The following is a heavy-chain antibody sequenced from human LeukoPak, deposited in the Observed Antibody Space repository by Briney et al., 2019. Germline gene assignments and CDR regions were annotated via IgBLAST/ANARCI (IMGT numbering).Heavy chain of an antibody. CDR2: ISGSGGST. D-gene: IGHD6-19*01. V-gene: IGHV3-23*01. CDR3: AKDPAGGSGWYGAFDI. CDR1: GFTFSSYA. J-gene: IGHJ3*02. Sequence: PGGSLRLSCAASGFTFSSYAMSWVRQAPGKGLEWASAISGSGGSTYYADSVKGRFTISRDNSKNTLYLQMNSLRAEDTAVYYCAKDPAGGSGWYGAFDIWGQGTMVTVSS.